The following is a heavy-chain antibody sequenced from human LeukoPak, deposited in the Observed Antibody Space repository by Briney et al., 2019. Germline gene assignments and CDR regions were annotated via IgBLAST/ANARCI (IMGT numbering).Heavy chain of an antibody. D-gene: IGHD1-26*01. J-gene: IGHJ4*02. CDR3: ARDPRVVGATNDF. CDR2: ISNSGTTV. V-gene: IGHV3-48*01. Sequence: GGSLRLSCAASGFTFSSYWMHWVRQAPGKGLEWISYISNSGTTVYYADSVKGRFTISRDNAKNSLYLQMNSLRAEDTAVYYCARDPRVVGATNDFWGQGTLVTVSS. CDR1: GFTFSSYW.